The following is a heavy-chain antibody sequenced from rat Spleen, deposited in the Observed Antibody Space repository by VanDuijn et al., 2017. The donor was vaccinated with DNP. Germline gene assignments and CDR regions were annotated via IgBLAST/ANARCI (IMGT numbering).Heavy chain of an antibody. CDR3: AREGPKPPGYWYFDF. V-gene: IGHV5-29*01. Sequence: EVQLVESDGGLVQPGRSLKLSCAASGFTFSDYYMAWVRQAPTKGLEWVATISYDGSSTYYRDSVKGRFTISRDNAKSTLYLQMDSLRSEDTATYYCAREGPKPPGYWYFDFWGPGTMVTVSS. CDR2: ISYDGSST. J-gene: IGHJ1*01. D-gene: IGHD1-4*01. CDR1: GFTFSDYY.